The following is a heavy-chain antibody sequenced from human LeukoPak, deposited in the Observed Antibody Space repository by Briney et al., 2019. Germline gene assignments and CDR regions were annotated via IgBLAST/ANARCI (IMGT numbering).Heavy chain of an antibody. CDR3: ASGIFGVAPSDY. J-gene: IGHJ4*02. V-gene: IGHV4-30-4*08. CDR2: IYYSGST. D-gene: IGHD3-3*01. Sequence: TTSETLSLTCTVSGGSISSGDYYWSWIRQPPGKGLEWIGYIYYSGSTYYNPSLKSRVTISVDTPKNQFSLKLSSVTAADTAVYYCASGIFGVAPSDYWGQGTLVTVSS. CDR1: GGSISSGDYY.